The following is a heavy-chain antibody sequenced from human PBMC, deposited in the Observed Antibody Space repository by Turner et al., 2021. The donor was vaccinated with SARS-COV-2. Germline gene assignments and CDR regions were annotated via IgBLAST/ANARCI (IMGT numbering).Heavy chain of an antibody. Sequence: KVSCNASGYTFTVSYMHWVRQAPGQGLEWMGWINPNSGGTNYAQKFQGRVTMTRFFFQAEDGIRVIGVTGVQTCALPIYSFGKDSTGELPQVYYYYSMDVWGQGTTVTVSS. CDR2: INPNSGGT. V-gene: IGHV1-2*02. J-gene: IGHJ6*02. CDR1: GYTFTVSY. D-gene: IGHD1-26*01. CDR3: YSFGKDSTGELPQVYYYYSMDV.